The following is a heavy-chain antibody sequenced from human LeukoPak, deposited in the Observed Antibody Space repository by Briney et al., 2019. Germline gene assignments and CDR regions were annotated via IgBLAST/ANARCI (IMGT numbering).Heavy chain of an antibody. CDR2: ISGSGGST. V-gene: IGHV3-23*01. CDR1: GFSFSSYS. Sequence: GGSLRLSCAVSGFSFSSYSMNWVRQAPGKGLEWVSAISGSGGSTYYADSVKGRFTISRDNSKNTLYLQMNSLRAEDTAVYYCAKDLYIVGATNWFDPWGQGTLVTVSS. D-gene: IGHD1-26*01. CDR3: AKDLYIVGATNWFDP. J-gene: IGHJ5*02.